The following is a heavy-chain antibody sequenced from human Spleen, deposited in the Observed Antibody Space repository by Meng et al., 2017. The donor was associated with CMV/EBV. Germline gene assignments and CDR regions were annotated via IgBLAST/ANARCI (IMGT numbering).Heavy chain of an antibody. J-gene: IGHJ4*02. CDR1: GFTFRNYW. D-gene: IGHD6-19*01. CDR2: LKQDGSVK. Sequence: GESLKISCAASGFTFRNYWMSWVRQAPGKGLEWVANLKQDGSVKYYVDSVKGRFTISRDNAKNSLYLQMNSLRAEDTAVYYCARVGQKQWRVGWGQGTLVTVSS. CDR3: ARVGQKQWRVG. V-gene: IGHV3-7*01.